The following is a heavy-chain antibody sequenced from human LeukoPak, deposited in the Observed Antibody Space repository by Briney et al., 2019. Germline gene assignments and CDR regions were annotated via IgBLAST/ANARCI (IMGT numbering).Heavy chain of an antibody. Sequence: GGSLRLSCAASGFTFSSYAMNWVRQAPGKGLEWVSTISGSGSSTYYADSVRVRFSISRDNSKNTLYLQMNSLRAEDTAVYHCAKARYYYDNSDALEIWGKGTMVTVSS. CDR2: ISGSGSST. J-gene: IGHJ3*02. V-gene: IGHV3-23*01. CDR1: GFTFSSYA. CDR3: AKARYYYDNSDALEI. D-gene: IGHD3-22*01.